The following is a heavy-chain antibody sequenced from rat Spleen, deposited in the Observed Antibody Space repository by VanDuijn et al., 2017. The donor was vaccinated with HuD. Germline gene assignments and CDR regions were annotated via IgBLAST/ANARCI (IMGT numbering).Heavy chain of an antibody. CDR2: ISTGGGFT. CDR1: GFTFSDYN. V-gene: IGHV5-25*01. CDR3: ARQPRGDY. J-gene: IGHJ2*01. D-gene: IGHD1-4*01. Sequence: EVQLVESGGGLVQPGRSLKLSCAASGFTFSDYNMAWVRQAPKKGLEWVASISTGGGFTYYRDSVEGRFTISRDNAKSTVYLQMDSLRSEDTATYYCARQPRGDYWGQGVMVTVSS.